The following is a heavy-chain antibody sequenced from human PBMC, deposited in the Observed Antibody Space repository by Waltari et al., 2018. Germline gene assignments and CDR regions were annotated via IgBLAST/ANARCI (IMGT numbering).Heavy chain of an antibody. CDR3: AKGGSYPSEGSFDY. CDR2: IYYSGST. V-gene: IGHV4-39*01. J-gene: IGHJ4*02. Sequence: QLQLQESGPGLVKPSETLSLTCTVSGGSISSSSYYWGLIRQPPGKGLEWIGSIYYSGSTYYNPSLKSRVTISVDTSKNQFSLKLSSVTAADTAVYYCAKGGSYPSEGSFDYWGQGTLVTVSS. D-gene: IGHD1-26*01. CDR1: GGSISSSSYY.